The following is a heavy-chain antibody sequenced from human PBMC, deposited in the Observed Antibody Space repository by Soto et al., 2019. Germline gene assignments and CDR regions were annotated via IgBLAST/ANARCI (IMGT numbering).Heavy chain of an antibody. Sequence: ASVKVSCKASGYTLTELSMHWVRQAPGKGLEWMGGFDPEAGETIYAQKFQGRVTMKKDTSTDTAYMELSSLRPEDPAVYYCATVSCTKYCSSTSCYYGSGSFAFDIWGQGTMVTVSS. D-gene: IGHD2-2*01. J-gene: IGHJ3*02. CDR2: FDPEAGET. CDR3: ATVSCTKYCSSTSCYYGSGSFAFDI. V-gene: IGHV1-24*01. CDR1: GYTLTELS.